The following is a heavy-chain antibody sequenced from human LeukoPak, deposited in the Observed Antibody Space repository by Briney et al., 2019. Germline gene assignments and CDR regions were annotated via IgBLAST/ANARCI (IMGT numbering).Heavy chain of an antibody. D-gene: IGHD1-7*01. CDR3: VRGNYNFDY. CDR1: GESVSSTGAA. Sequence: SQTLSLTCPISGESVSSTGAAWNWIRQSPSGGLEWLGRTYYRSKWYNEYAEHVKSRISISPDTSKNQFSLQLNSVIPEDTAVYYCVRGNYNFDYWGQGTLVTVSS. V-gene: IGHV6-1*01. J-gene: IGHJ4*02. CDR2: TYYRSKWYN.